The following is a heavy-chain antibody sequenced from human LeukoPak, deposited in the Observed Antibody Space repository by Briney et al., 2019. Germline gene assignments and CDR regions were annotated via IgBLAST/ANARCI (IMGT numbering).Heavy chain of an antibody. Sequence: PGGSLRLSCAASGFTFSSYAMHWDRQAPGKGLEYVSAISSNGGSTYYANSVKGRFTISRDNSKNTLYLQMGSLRAEDMAVYYCAREDSSGWYYFDYWGQGTLVTVSS. V-gene: IGHV3-64*01. CDR3: AREDSSGWYYFDY. D-gene: IGHD6-19*01. CDR2: ISSNGGST. J-gene: IGHJ4*02. CDR1: GFTFSSYA.